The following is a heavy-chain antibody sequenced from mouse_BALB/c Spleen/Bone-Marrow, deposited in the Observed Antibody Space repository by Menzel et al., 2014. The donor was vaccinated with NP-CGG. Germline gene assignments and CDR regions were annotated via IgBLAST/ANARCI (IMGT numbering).Heavy chain of an antibody. CDR2: ISYSGST. J-gene: IGHJ1*01. V-gene: IGHV3-2*02. CDR1: GYSFTSDYA. CDR3: ARSADWYVDV. Sequence: EVQRVESGPGLVKPSQSLSLSCTATGYSFTSDYACNWSRQFAGNKLEWVDYISYSGSTSYNPSLKSRISITRDTSKNQFILQLNSVTAEDTATYCCARSADWYVDVWGAGTTVTVSS.